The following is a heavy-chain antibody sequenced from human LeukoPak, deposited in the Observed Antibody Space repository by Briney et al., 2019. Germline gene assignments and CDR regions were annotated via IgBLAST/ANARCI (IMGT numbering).Heavy chain of an antibody. J-gene: IGHJ3*02. CDR2: IWYDGSNK. CDR3: TANDDI. V-gene: IGHV3-33*08. CDR1: GFTFSSYE. Sequence: PGGSLRLSCAASGFTFSSYEMNWVRQDPGKGLEWVAVIWYDGSNKYYADSVKGRFTISRDNSKNTLHLQMNSLRAEDTAVYYCTANDDIWGQGTMVTVSS.